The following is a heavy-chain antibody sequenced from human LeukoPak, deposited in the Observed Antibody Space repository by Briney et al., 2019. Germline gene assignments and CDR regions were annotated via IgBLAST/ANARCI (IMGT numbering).Heavy chain of an antibody. CDR2: IYYNGST. CDR1: GGSISSYY. CDR3: ARDSGTTGEVKFDP. Sequence: SETLSLTCTVSGGSISSYYWNWIRQPPGKGLEWIGYIYYNGSTNYNPSLKSRVTISVDTSKNQFSLKLSSVTAADTAVYYCARDSGTTGEVKFDPWGQGTLVTV. V-gene: IGHV4-59*01. D-gene: IGHD3-10*01. J-gene: IGHJ5*02.